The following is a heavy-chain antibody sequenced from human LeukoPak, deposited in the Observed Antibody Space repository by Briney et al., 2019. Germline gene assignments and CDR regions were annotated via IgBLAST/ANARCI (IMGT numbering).Heavy chain of an antibody. CDR1: GGSISSYY. CDR2: IYYSGST. V-gene: IGHV4-59*08. D-gene: IGHD5-24*01. CDR3: ARHTLGGWLQLTYYFDY. Sequence: KPSETLSLTCTVSGGSISSYYWSWIRQPPGKGLEWIGYIYYSGSTNYNPSLKSRVTISVDTSKNQFSLKLSSVTAADTAVYYCARHTLGGWLQLTYYFDYWGQGTLVTVSS. J-gene: IGHJ4*02.